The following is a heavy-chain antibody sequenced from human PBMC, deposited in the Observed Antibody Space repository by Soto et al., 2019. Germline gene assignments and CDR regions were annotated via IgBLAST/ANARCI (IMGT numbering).Heavy chain of an antibody. J-gene: IGHJ6*02. CDR1: GDSVSSNSAA. CDR3: ARDSRVPAAPGHGMYV. D-gene: IGHD2-2*01. V-gene: IGHV6-1*01. CDR2: TYYRSTWYN. Sequence: SQTLSLTCAISGDSVSSNSAAWNWIRQSPSRGLEWLGRTYYRSTWYNDYAVSVKSRITINPDTSKNQCSLQLNSVTPGETAVYYCARDSRVPAAPGHGMYVWGQGTTVTVSS.